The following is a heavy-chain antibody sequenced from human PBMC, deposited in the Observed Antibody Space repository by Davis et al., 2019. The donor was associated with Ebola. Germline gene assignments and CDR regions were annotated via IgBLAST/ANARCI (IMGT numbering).Heavy chain of an antibody. CDR2: IYYSGST. CDR3: ARHRSGYHYWYFDL. CDR1: GGSISSYH. Sequence: SETLSLTCTVSGGSISSYHWSWIRQPPGKGLAWIGYIYYSGSTNYNPSLKSRVTISVDTSKNQFSLKLSSVTAADTAVYYCARHRSGYHYWYFDLWGRGTLVTVSS. D-gene: IGHD3-3*01. J-gene: IGHJ2*01. V-gene: IGHV4-59*08.